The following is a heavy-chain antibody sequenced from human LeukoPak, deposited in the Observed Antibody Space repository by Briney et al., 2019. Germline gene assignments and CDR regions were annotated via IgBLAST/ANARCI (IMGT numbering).Heavy chain of an antibody. CDR1: GGSISSYY. D-gene: IGHD1-14*01. CDR3: AIGRTLSYFDY. Sequence: PSETLSLTCTVSGGSISSYYWSWIRQPPGKGLEWIGYIYYSGSTNYNPSLKSRVTISVDTSKNQFSLKLSSVTAADTAVYYCAIGRTLSYFDYWGQGTLVTVSS. V-gene: IGHV4-59*12. J-gene: IGHJ4*02. CDR2: IYYSGST.